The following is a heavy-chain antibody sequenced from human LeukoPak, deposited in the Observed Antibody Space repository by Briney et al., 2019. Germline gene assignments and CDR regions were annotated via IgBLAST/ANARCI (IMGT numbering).Heavy chain of an antibody. Sequence: GGSLRLSCAASGFTFSSYGMHWVRQAPGKGLEWVAVISYDGSNKYYADSVKGRFTISRDISKNTLYLQMNSLRAEDTAVYYCAKEGYYDILTGHYFDYWGQGTLVTVSS. CDR2: ISYDGSNK. D-gene: IGHD3-9*01. CDR3: AKEGYYDILTGHYFDY. CDR1: GFTFSSYG. J-gene: IGHJ4*02. V-gene: IGHV3-30*18.